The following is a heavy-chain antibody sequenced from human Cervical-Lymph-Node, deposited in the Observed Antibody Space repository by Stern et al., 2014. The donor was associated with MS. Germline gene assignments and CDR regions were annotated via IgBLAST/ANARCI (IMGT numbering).Heavy chain of an antibody. CDR2: INPNSGGT. D-gene: IGHD1-7*01. CDR3: ARVGITGTTSLDY. CDR1: GYTFTGYD. Sequence: VQLVQSGAEVKKPGASVKVSCKASGYTFTGYDMHWVRQAPGQGLEWMGRINPNSGGTNDAQKFQGRVTMTRDTSISTAYMELSRLRSDDTAVYYCARVGITGTTSLDYWGQGTLVTVSS. J-gene: IGHJ4*02. V-gene: IGHV1-2*06.